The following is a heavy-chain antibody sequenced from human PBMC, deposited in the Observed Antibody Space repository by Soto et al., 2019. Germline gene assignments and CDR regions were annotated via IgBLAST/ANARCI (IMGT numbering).Heavy chain of an antibody. D-gene: IGHD2-2*01. V-gene: IGHV1-18*04. CDR2: ISAYNGNT. J-gene: IGHJ3*02. Sequence: ASVKASCKASGYTFTSYGISWVRQAPGQGLEWMGCISAYNGNTNYAQKLQGRVTMTTDTSTSTAYMELRCLRSDDTAVYYCARSAVVRAPDGAFDSSGQGTRVIV. CDR3: ARSAVVRAPDGAFDS. CDR1: GYTFTSYG.